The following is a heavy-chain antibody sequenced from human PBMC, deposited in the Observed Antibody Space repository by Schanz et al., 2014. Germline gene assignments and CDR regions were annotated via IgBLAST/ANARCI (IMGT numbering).Heavy chain of an antibody. V-gene: IGHV1-18*04. CDR3: ARAKRFGDMDV. CDR1: GYTFSFTSYN. Sequence: QVQVEQSGPEVKKPGASVTVSCQASGYTFSFTSYNVHWVRQAPGQGLEWMGWISTSNGNTNYIQKLQGRVTLTTDTSTSTAYMELRNLRSDDTAVYYCARAKRFGDMDVWGQGTTXTVSS. CDR2: ISTSNGNT. J-gene: IGHJ6*02. D-gene: IGHD3-10*01.